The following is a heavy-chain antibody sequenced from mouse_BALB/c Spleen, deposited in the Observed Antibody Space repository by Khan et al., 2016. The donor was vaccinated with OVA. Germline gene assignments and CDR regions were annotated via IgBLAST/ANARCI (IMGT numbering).Heavy chain of an antibody. CDR1: GYTFTSYT. CDR2: INPSNGYT. J-gene: IGHJ3*01. CDR3: IRDGAYHRDDGWFAY. Sequence: QVRLQQSGAELARPGASVKMSCKASGYTFTSYTIHWIKERPGQGLEWIGYINPSNGYTNYNQKFKDKATLTTDKSSTTAYLQLSSLTSDDSAVCSCIRDGAYHRDDGWFAYWGQGTLVTVSA. D-gene: IGHD2-14*01. V-gene: IGHV1-4*01.